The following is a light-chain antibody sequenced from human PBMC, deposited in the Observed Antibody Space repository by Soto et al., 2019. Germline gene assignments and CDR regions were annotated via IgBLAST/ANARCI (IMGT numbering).Light chain of an antibody. V-gene: IGKV2-28*01. CDR2: LGS. CDR3: MQALQTRYT. CDR1: QSLLHSNGYNY. J-gene: IGKJ2*01. Sequence: DIVMTQSPLSLPVTPGEPASISCRSSQSLLHSNGYNYLDWYLQKPGQSPQLLIYLGSNRASGVPDRFSGSGSGTDFTLKISRVEAEDVGVYYSMQALQTRYTFGQGTKLEIK.